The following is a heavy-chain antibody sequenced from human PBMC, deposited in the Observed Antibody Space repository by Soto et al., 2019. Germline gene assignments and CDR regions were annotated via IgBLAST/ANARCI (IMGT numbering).Heavy chain of an antibody. D-gene: IGHD1-1*01. CDR3: ASGLEHFDY. CDR2: MNPNSGNT. Sequence: RHEWMGWMNPNSGNTGYAQKFQARVTMTRNTSISTAYMELSSLRSEDTAVYYCASGLEHFDYWGQGTLVTVSS. V-gene: IGHV1-8*01. J-gene: IGHJ4*02.